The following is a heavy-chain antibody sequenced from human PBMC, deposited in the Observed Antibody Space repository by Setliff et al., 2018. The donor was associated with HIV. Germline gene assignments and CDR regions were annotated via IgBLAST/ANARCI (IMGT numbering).Heavy chain of an antibody. J-gene: IGHJ6*03. V-gene: IGHV4-61*02. D-gene: IGHD6-13*01. CDR1: GGSISSGSYY. Sequence: SETLSLTCTVSGGSISSGSYYWSWIRQPAGKGLEWIGRIYTSGSTNYNPSLKSRVTISVDTSKNQFSLKLSSVTAADTAIFYCARATTGYSSIWYRNGLTYYNYMDVWGRGTKVTV. CDR3: ARATTGYSSIWYRNGLTYYNYMDV. CDR2: IYTSGST.